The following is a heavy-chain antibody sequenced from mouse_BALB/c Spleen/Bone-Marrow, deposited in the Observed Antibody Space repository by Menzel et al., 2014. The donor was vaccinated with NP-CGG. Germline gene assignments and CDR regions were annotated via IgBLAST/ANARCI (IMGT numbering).Heavy chain of an antibody. Sequence: DLVKPGASVKPSCKASGYTFTSYWINWIKQRLGQGLEWIGRIAPGSGSTYYNEMFKGKATLTVDTSSSTAYIQLSSLSSEDSAVYFCARESYYYENYAMDYWGQGTSVTVSS. CDR1: GYTFTSYW. J-gene: IGHJ4*01. V-gene: IGHV1S41*01. CDR3: ARESYYYENYAMDY. D-gene: IGHD1-1*01. CDR2: IAPGSGST.